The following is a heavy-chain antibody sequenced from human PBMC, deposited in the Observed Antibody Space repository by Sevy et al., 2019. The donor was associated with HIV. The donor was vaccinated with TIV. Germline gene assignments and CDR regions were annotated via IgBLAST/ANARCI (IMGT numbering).Heavy chain of an antibody. CDR2: ISSSGSTI. D-gene: IGHD2-21*01. Sequence: GGSLRLSCAASGFTFSDYYMSWIRQAPGKGLEWVSYISSSGSTIYYADSVKGRFTISRDNAKNSRHLQMNSLRAEDTAVYYCAGISPRYYYYGMDVWGQGTTVTVSS. CDR3: AGISPRYYYYGMDV. J-gene: IGHJ6*02. V-gene: IGHV3-11*01. CDR1: GFTFSDYY.